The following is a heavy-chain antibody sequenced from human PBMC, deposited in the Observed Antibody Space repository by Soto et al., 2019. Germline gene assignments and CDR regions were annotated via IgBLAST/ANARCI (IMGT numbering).Heavy chain of an antibody. Sequence: SETLSLTCTVSGGSISSYYWSWIRQPPGKGLEWIGYIYYSGSTNYNPSLKSRVTISVDTSKNQFSLKLSSVTAADTAVYYCARGFLEWPRTERFDPWGQGTLVTVSS. J-gene: IGHJ5*02. V-gene: IGHV4-59*01. D-gene: IGHD3-3*01. CDR1: GGSISSYY. CDR2: IYYSGST. CDR3: ARGFLEWPRTERFDP.